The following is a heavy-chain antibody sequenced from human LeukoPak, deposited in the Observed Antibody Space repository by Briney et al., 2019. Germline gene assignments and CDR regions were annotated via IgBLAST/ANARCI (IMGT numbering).Heavy chain of an antibody. CDR1: GGSISSSSYY. D-gene: IGHD3-10*01. Sequence: PSETLSLTCTVSGGSISSSSYYWGWIRQPPGKGLEWIGSIYYSGSTYYNPSLKSRVTISVDTSKNQFSLKLSSVTAADTAVYYCARGYYYGSGILIRNWFDPWGQGTLVTVSS. J-gene: IGHJ5*02. CDR2: IYYSGST. V-gene: IGHV4-39*01. CDR3: ARGYYYGSGILIRNWFDP.